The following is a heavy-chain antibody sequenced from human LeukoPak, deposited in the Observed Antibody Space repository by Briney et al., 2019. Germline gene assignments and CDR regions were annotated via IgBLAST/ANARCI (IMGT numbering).Heavy chain of an antibody. Sequence: SGGSLRLSCAASGFTFSSYWMSWVRQAPGKGLEWVANIKQDGSEKYYVDSVKGRFTISGDNAKNSLYLQMNSLRAEDTAVYYCARLAYCGGDCYSGFDYWGQGTLVTVSS. V-gene: IGHV3-7*01. CDR2: IKQDGSEK. CDR3: ARLAYCGGDCYSGFDY. D-gene: IGHD2-21*02. J-gene: IGHJ4*02. CDR1: GFTFSSYW.